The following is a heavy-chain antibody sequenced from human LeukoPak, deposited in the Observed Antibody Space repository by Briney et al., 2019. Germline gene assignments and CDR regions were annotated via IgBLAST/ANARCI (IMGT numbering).Heavy chain of an antibody. CDR2: ISSSSSYI. J-gene: IGHJ5*02. Sequence: GGSLRLSCAASGFTFSSYSMNWVRQAPGKGLEWVSSISSSSSYIYYADSVKGRFTISRDNAKNSLYLQMNSLRAEDTAVYYCARGIAAAGTNWFDPWGQGTLVTVSS. CDR3: ARGIAAAGTNWFDP. V-gene: IGHV3-21*01. CDR1: GFTFSSYS. D-gene: IGHD6-13*01.